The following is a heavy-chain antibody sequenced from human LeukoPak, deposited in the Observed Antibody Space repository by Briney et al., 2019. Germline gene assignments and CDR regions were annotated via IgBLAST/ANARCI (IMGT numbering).Heavy chain of an antibody. CDR3: ARQGYTNNLGGYFGDKDDGFDL. D-gene: IGHD3-9*01. CDR2: IIPMFGTP. CDR1: GGTFSSYI. V-gene: IGHV1-69*01. Sequence: SVKVSCKTSGGTFSSYIITWVRQAPGQGLEWMGRIIPMFGTPNYAQKFQDRVTITADESARTAYMELSSLRFEDTAVYYCARQGYTNNLGGYFGDKDDGFDLWGQGTMVTVSS. J-gene: IGHJ3*01.